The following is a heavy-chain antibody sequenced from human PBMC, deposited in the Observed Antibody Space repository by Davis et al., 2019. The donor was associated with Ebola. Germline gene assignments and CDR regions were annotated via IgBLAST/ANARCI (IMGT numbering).Heavy chain of an antibody. V-gene: IGHV1-18*01. J-gene: IGHJ4*02. Sequence: AASVKVSCKASGFSFSDYGITWVRQAPGQGLQFMGWISAYTGHTNYAQTFQGRVAMTIDTSTNTLYMELRSLRFDDAAMYYCVRSNSWYGDYWGRGTLVTVSS. D-gene: IGHD6-13*01. CDR3: VRSNSWYGDY. CDR1: GFSFSDYG. CDR2: ISAYTGHT.